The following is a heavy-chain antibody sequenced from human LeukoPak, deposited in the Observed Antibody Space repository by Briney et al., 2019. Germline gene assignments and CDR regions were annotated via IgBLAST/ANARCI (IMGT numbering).Heavy chain of an antibody. J-gene: IGHJ3*02. CDR3: ARQGRYYDSSGYYYYDAFDI. CDR2: IYHSGST. CDR1: DYSISSGYY. D-gene: IGHD3-22*01. V-gene: IGHV4-38-2*02. Sequence: SETLSLTCTVSDYSISSGYYWGWIRQPPVKGLEWIGSIYHSGSTYYNPSLKSRVTISVDTSKNQFSLKLSSVTAADTAVYYCARQGRYYDSSGYYYYDAFDIWGQGTMVTASS.